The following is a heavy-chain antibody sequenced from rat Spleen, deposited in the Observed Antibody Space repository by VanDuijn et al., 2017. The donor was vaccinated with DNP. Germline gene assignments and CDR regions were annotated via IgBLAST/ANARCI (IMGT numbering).Heavy chain of an antibody. D-gene: IGHD4-3*01. CDR3: ARSGTSYWYFDF. CDR1: GFTFSDYY. Sequence: EVQLVESGGGLVQPGRSLKLSCAASGFTFSDYYMAWVRQAPTKGLEWVAYISYDGGSTYYGDSVKGRFTISRDNAKSTLYLQMNSLRSEDMATYYCARSGTSYWYFDFWGPGTMVTVSS. V-gene: IGHV5-22*01. CDR2: ISYDGGST. J-gene: IGHJ1*01.